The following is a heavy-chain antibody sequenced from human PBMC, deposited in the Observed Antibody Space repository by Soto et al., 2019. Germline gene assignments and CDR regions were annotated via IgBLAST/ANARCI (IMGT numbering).Heavy chain of an antibody. D-gene: IGHD5-18*01. CDR1: GFTFTSYW. Sequence: EVQLMESGGGLVQPGGSLRLSCAASGFTFTSYWMHWVRQAPGKGLVWVSRINSDGSSAVYVDSVKGRFTISRDNAKNTLYLQMTSLRADDTAVYYCTRSITGYSSADTWGQGTLVSVSS. V-gene: IGHV3-74*01. CDR2: INSDGSSA. CDR3: TRSITGYSSADT. J-gene: IGHJ5*02.